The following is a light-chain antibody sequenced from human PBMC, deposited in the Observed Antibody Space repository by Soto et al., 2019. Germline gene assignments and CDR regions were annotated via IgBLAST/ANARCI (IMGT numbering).Light chain of an antibody. CDR3: CSYAGSYTWV. Sequence: QSVLTQPPSASGTPGQRVTISCSGSSSNIGSNGVNWYQHFPGRAPKLLIYSNNQRPSGVPDRFSGSKSGTSASLAISGLQFEDEADYYCCSYAGSYTWVFGGGTKLTVL. CDR2: SNN. CDR1: SSNIGSNG. J-gene: IGLJ3*02. V-gene: IGLV1-44*01.